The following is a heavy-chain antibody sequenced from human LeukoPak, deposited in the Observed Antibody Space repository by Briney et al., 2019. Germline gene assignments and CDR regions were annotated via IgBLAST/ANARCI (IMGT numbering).Heavy chain of an antibody. CDR3: ARVYQSAEYYFDY. Sequence: SETLPLTCTVSGGSIDSYYWSWIRQPPGKGLEWIGYIYYTGSTEYHPSLKSRVTISLDTSKNQFSLKLTSVTAADTAVYYCARVYQSAEYYFDYWGQGNLVSVSS. V-gene: IGHV4-59*01. CDR2: IYYTGST. D-gene: IGHD2-2*01. CDR1: GGSIDSYY. J-gene: IGHJ4*02.